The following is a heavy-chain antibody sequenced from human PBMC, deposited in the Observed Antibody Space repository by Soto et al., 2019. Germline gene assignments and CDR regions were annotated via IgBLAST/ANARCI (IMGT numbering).Heavy chain of an antibody. CDR1: GGSFSGYY. J-gene: IGHJ5*02. D-gene: IGHD3-10*01. CDR3: ARGLGFGELFAWFDP. CDR2: INHSGST. Sequence: QVQLQQWGAGLLKPSETLSLTCAVYGGSFSGYYWSWIRQPPGKGLEWIGEINHSGSTNYNPSLKSRVTISVDTSKNQFSLKLSSVTAADTAVYYCARGLGFGELFAWFDPWGQGTLVTVSS. V-gene: IGHV4-34*01.